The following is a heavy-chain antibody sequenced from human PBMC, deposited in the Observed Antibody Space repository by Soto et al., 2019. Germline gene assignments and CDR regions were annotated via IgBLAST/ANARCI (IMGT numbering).Heavy chain of an antibody. CDR1: GGSMSEYF. CDR3: ARDGYDGSGSPYPAY. J-gene: IGHJ4*02. CDR2: IYYLGST. Sequence: SETLSLTCSVPGGSMSEYFWSWIRQSPGKGLEWIGYIYYLGSTDYNPSLKSRVTISVDTSKRQFSLRLTSVTAADTAVYYCARDGYDGSGSPYPAYWGPGTQVTVSS. V-gene: IGHV4-59*01. D-gene: IGHD3-10*01.